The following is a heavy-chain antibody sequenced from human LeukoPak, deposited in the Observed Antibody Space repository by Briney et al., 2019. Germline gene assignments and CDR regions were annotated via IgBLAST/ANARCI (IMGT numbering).Heavy chain of an antibody. Sequence: GGSLRLSCAASGFTFGNYWMHWVRQVPGKGLVWVSRIDTDGSITNYADSARSRFTISRDNARNNLYLQMNSLRAEDTAVYYCVRGLGGRYGYGGRGTLVTVSS. V-gene: IGHV3-74*01. J-gene: IGHJ4*02. CDR2: IDTDGSIT. CDR3: VRGLGGRYGY. CDR1: GFTFGNYW. D-gene: IGHD1-26*01.